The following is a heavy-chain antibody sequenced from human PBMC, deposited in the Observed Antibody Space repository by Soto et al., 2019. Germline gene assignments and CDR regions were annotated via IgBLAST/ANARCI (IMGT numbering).Heavy chain of an antibody. CDR3: ARLLWFGELSTTEYRSFFDY. CDR1: GGSISSGDYY. J-gene: IGHJ4*02. CDR2: IYYSGST. D-gene: IGHD3-10*01. Sequence: QVQLQESGPGLVKPSQTLSLTCTVSGGSISSGDYYWSWIRQPPGKGLEWIGYIYYSGSTYYNPSLKSRVTISVDTSKNQFSLKLRSVTAADTAVYYCARLLWFGELSTTEYRSFFDYWGQGTLVTVSS. V-gene: IGHV4-30-4*01.